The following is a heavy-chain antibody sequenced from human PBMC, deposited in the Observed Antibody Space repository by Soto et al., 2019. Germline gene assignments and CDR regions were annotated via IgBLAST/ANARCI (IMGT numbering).Heavy chain of an antibody. Sequence: QVQLVQSGAEVKKPGASVKVSCKASGYTFTSSGTTWVRQAPGQGLEWMGWISAYNGNTNYAKKLQGRVTMTTDTSTSTAYMELRSLRSDDTAVYYCATGYYYGSGSWLRPDYYYYGMDVWGQGTTVTVSS. V-gene: IGHV1-18*04. CDR2: ISAYNGNT. J-gene: IGHJ6*02. D-gene: IGHD3-10*01. CDR1: GYTFTSSG. CDR3: ATGYYYGSGSWLRPDYYYYGMDV.